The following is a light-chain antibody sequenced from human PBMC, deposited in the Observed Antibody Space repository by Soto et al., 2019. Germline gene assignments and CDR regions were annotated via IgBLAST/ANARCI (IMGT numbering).Light chain of an antibody. Sequence: DIQMTQSPSSVSASVGDRVTITCRASQGIGDRLAWYQQRPGRAPKLLIYSASSLLNGVPSRFSGSGSGTDFTLTISSLQPEDFATYRCQPAYGLPRTFGGGAKVEIK. CDR2: SAS. V-gene: IGKV1-12*01. J-gene: IGKJ4*01. CDR1: QGIGDR. CDR3: QPAYGLPRT.